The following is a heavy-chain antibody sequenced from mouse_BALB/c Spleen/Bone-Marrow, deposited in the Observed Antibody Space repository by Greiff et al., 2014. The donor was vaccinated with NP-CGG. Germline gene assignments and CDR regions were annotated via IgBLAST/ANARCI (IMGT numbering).Heavy chain of an antibody. J-gene: IGHJ4*01. CDR3: AREGYYYGYAMDY. D-gene: IGHD1-1*01. CDR2: IHPGDGDT. CDR1: GYTFTSYW. V-gene: IGHV1-87*01. Sequence: VKLMESGAELAGPGASVKLSCKASGYTFTSYWIQWVKQRPGQGLEWIGAIHPGDGDTRYTQKFKGKATLTADESSSTAYMQLSSLASEDSAVYYCAREGYYYGYAMDYWGQGTSVTVSS.